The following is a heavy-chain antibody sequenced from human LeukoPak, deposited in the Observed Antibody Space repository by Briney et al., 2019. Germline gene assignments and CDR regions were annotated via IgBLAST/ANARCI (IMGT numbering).Heavy chain of an antibody. CDR3: ARLDSSGPNDY. J-gene: IGHJ4*02. D-gene: IGHD6-19*01. CDR2: IYYSGST. Sequence: PSETLSLTCTVSGGSISSSSYYWGWIRQPPGKGLEWIGNIYYSGSTYYNPSLKSRVTKSVDTSKNQFSLELTSVTAADTAVYYCARLDSSGPNDYWGQGTLVIVSS. CDR1: GGSISSSSYY. V-gene: IGHV4-39*01.